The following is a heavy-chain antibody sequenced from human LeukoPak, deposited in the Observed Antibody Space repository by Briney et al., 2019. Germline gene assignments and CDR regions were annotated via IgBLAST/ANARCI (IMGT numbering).Heavy chain of an antibody. V-gene: IGHV1-46*01. D-gene: IGHD3-22*01. CDR3: ARGPPTKYYYDSSGYYDY. CDR1: GYTFTSYY. CDR2: INPRGGST. Sequence: ASVKVSCKASGYTFTSYYMHWMRQAPGQGPEWMGIINPRGGSTDYAQKFRGRVTMTRDMSTSTVYMELSSLRSEDMAVYYCARGPPTKYYYDSSGYYDYWGQGTLVTVSS. J-gene: IGHJ4*02.